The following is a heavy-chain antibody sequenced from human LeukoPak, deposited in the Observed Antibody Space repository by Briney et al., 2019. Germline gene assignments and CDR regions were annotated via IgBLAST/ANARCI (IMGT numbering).Heavy chain of an antibody. D-gene: IGHD3-22*01. CDR2: ISYDGSNK. J-gene: IGHJ4*02. Sequence: GGSLRLSCAASGFTFSSYAMHWVRQAPGKGLEWVAVISYDGSNKYYADSVKGRFTISRDNSKNTLYLQMNSLRAEDTAVYYCARDGDTGYYYDSSGCYFDYWGQGTLVTVSS. CDR1: GFTFSSYA. CDR3: ARDGDTGYYYDSSGCYFDY. V-gene: IGHV3-30*04.